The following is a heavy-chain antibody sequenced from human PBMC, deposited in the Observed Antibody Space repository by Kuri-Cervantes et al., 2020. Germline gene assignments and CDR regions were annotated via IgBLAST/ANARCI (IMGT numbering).Heavy chain of an antibody. CDR1: GFTFSYYP. Sequence: SLKISCAASGFTFSYYPLHWVRQAPGKGLEWVSGISWNSGSIGYADSVKGRFTISRDNTENSLYLQMNSLRAEDTAVYYCARDYCSSSSCYYTNWFDSWGQGTPVTVSS. CDR3: ARDYCSSSSCYYTNWFDS. D-gene: IGHD2-2*01. J-gene: IGHJ5*01. V-gene: IGHV3-9*01. CDR2: ISWNSGSI.